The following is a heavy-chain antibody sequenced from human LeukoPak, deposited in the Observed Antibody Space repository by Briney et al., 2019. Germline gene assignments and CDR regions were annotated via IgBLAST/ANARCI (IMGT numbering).Heavy chain of an antibody. D-gene: IGHD4-11*01. CDR2: IYTSGST. CDR1: GGSISSYY. V-gene: IGHV4-4*09. J-gene: IGHJ6*03. CDR3: ARRSRNYGAYYYYMDV. Sequence: PSETLSLTCTVSGGSISSYYWSWLRQPPGKGLEWIGYIYTSGSTNYNPSLKSRVTISVDTSKNQFSLKLSSVTAADTAVYYCARRSRNYGAYYYYMDVWGKGTTVTVSS.